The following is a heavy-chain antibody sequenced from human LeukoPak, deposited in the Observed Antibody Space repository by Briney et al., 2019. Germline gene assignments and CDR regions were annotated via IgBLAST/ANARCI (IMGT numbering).Heavy chain of an antibody. CDR2: INHSGST. CDR3: SGALGYCSRTSCYIDY. CDR1: GGTFSGYY. Sequence: ETLSLTCAVYGGTFSGYYWSWIRQPPGKGLEWIGEINHSGSTNYNPAFMRRLTILVETSKKQFSLILSYVIAADEAVYYYSGALGYCSRTSCYIDYWGQGTLVTVSS. J-gene: IGHJ4*02. D-gene: IGHD2-2*02. V-gene: IGHV4-34*08.